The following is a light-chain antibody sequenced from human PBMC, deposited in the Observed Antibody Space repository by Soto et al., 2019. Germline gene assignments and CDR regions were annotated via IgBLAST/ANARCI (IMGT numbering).Light chain of an antibody. Sequence: NKMNLSPSTLSGSLKDRVTITFRASQTISSWLAWYQQKPGKAPKLLIYKASTLKSGVPSRFSGSSSGTDYTLTINDVQPEDFATYYCQHSYHTPAFGQGTLLEIK. CDR2: KAS. J-gene: IGKJ5*01. CDR1: QTISSW. CDR3: QHSYHTPA. V-gene: IGKV1-5*03.